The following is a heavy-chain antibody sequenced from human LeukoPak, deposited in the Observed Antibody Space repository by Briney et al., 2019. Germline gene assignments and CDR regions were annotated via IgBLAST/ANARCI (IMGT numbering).Heavy chain of an antibody. CDR3: ARETLYGSGSYYYFDY. J-gene: IGHJ4*02. CDR1: GYTFTSYG. D-gene: IGHD3-10*01. Sequence: ASVKVSCKASGYTFTSYGISWVRQAPGQGLEWMGWINPNSGGTNYAQKFQGRVTMTRDTSISTAYMELSRLRSDDTAVYYCARETLYGSGSYYYFDYWGQGTLVTVSS. V-gene: IGHV1-2*02. CDR2: INPNSGGT.